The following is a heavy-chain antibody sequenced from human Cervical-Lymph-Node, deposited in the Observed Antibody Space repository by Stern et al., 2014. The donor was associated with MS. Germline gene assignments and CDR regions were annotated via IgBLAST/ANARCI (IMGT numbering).Heavy chain of an antibody. D-gene: IGHD2-8*01. J-gene: IGHJ5*02. CDR1: GGSISSYY. Sequence: QVQLQESGPGLVKPSETLSLTCTVSGGSISSYYWSWIRQPPGKGLEWIGYIYYSGSTNYNPSLKSRVTISVDTSKNQFSLKLSSVTAADTAVYYCARGRMVYANWFDPWGQGTLVTVSS. CDR2: IYYSGST. V-gene: IGHV4-59*01. CDR3: ARGRMVYANWFDP.